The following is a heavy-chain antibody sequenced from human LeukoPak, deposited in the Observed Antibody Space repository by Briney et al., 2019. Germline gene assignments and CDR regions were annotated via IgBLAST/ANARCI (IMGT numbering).Heavy chain of an antibody. CDR3: ARQHTGYSSSWLPLPPDY. D-gene: IGHD6-13*01. CDR2: INAGNGNT. J-gene: IGHJ4*02. CDR1: GYTFTSYA. V-gene: IGHV1-3*01. Sequence: GASVKVSCKASGYTFTSYAMHWVRQAPGQRLEWMGWINAGNGNTKYSQKFQGRVTITRDTSASTAYMELSSLRSEDTAVYYCARQHTGYSSSWLPLPPDYWGQGTLVTVSS.